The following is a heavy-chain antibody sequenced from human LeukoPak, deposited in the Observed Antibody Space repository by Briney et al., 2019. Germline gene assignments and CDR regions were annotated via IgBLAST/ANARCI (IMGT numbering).Heavy chain of an antibody. D-gene: IGHD2-8*01. Sequence: ASVKVSCKASGYSFTGFHMHWVRQAPGQGLEWMAWINPNSGGTKFAQKFQGRVTMTRDTSISTAYMELSSLRSDDTALYYCARDRELGYCTTSSCPHADAFDIWGQGTMVTVSS. CDR2: INPNSGGT. J-gene: IGHJ3*02. V-gene: IGHV1-2*02. CDR3: ARDRELGYCTTSSCPHADAFDI. CDR1: GYSFTGFH.